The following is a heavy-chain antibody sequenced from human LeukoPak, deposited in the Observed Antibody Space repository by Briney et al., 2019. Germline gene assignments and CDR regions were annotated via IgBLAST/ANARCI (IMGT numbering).Heavy chain of an antibody. CDR2: IYYSGST. J-gene: IGHJ4*02. CDR3: ARVGRYSGSHFDY. CDR1: GGSISSYY. Sequence: SETLSLTCTVSGGSISSYYWSWIRQPPGKGLEWIGYIYYSGSTNYNPSLKSRVTISVDTSKNQFSLKLSSVTAADTAVYYCARVGRYSGSHFDYWGQGTLVTVSS. V-gene: IGHV4-59*01. D-gene: IGHD1-26*01.